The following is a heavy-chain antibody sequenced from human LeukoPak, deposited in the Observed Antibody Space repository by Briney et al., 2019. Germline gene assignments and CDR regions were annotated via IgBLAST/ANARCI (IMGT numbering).Heavy chain of an antibody. V-gene: IGHV4-59*01. CDR3: ARLGYDILTGYYFDY. J-gene: IGHJ4*02. D-gene: IGHD3-9*01. CDR2: IYYSGST. CDR1: GGSFSGYY. Sequence: SETLSLTCAVYGGSFSGYYWSWIRQPPGKGLEWIGYIYYSGSTNYNPSLKSRVTISVDTSKNQFSLKLSSVTAADTAVYYCARLGYDILTGYYFDYWGQGTLVTVSS.